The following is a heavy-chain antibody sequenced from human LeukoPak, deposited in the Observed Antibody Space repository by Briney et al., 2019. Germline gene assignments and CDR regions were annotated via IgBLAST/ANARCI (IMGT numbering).Heavy chain of an antibody. D-gene: IGHD5-12*01. CDR2: INWNGDST. J-gene: IGHJ6*03. V-gene: IGHV3-20*04. CDR3: AREVATYVYYYYMDV. Sequence: GGSLRLSCAASGFTFDDYGMSWVRQAPGKGLEWVSNINWNGDSTGYAGSVKGRFTISGDNGKNSLYLQMNNLRAEDTALYYCAREVATYVYYYYMDVWGKGTTVTVSS. CDR1: GFTFDDYG.